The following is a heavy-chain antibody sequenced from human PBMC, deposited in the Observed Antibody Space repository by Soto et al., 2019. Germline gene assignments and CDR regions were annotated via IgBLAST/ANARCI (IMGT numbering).Heavy chain of an antibody. CDR2: ISAYNGNT. D-gene: IGHD3-3*01. CDR3: ARDSAGYYDFWSGYYSGVGEENYYGMDV. J-gene: IGHJ6*02. V-gene: IGHV1-18*01. CDR1: GYTFTSYG. Sequence: ASVKVSCKASGYTFTSYGISWVRQAPGQGLEWMGWISAYNGNTNYAQKLQGRVTMTTDTSTSTAYMELRSLRSDDTAVYYCARDSAGYYDFWSGYYSGVGEENYYGMDVWGQGTTVTVSS.